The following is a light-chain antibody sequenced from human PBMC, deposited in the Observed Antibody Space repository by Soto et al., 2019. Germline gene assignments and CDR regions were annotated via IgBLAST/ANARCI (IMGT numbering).Light chain of an antibody. CDR2: GAS. CDR1: QSVSSSY. Sequence: EIVLTQSPGTLSVSPGERVTLSCRASQSVSSSYLAWYQQKPGQAPRLRIYGASNRATGIPDRFSGSGSGTDFTLTISRLEPEDSAVYYCQQYGSSGTFGQGTKVDI. J-gene: IGKJ1*01. V-gene: IGKV3-20*01. CDR3: QQYGSSGT.